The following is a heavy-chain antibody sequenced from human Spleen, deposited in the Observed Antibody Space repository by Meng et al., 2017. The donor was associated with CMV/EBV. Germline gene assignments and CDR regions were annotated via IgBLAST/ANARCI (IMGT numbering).Heavy chain of an antibody. J-gene: IGHJ4*02. V-gene: IGHV3-11*01. D-gene: IGHD5-24*01. CDR2: ISSSGSTI. Sequence: GESLKISCAASGFTFSDYYMSWIRQAPGKGLEWVSYISSSGSTIYYADSVKGRFTISRDNAKNSLYLQMNSLRAEDTAVYYCARSAERVYFDYWGQGTLVTVSS. CDR3: ARSAERVYFDY. CDR1: GFTFSDYY.